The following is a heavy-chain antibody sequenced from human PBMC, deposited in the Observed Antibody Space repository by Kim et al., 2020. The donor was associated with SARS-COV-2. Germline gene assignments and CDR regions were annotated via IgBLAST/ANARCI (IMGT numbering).Heavy chain of an antibody. D-gene: IGHD6-13*01. CDR1: GFTFSSYS. CDR2: ISSSSSYI. V-gene: IGHV3-21*01. CDR3: AREGQSSSWTQSYGMDV. J-gene: IGHJ6*02. Sequence: GGSLRLSCAASGFTFSSYSMNWVRQAPGKGLEWVSSISSSSSYIYYADSVKGRFTISRDNAKNSLYLQMNSLRAEDTAVYYCAREGQSSSWTQSYGMDVWGQGTTVTVSS.